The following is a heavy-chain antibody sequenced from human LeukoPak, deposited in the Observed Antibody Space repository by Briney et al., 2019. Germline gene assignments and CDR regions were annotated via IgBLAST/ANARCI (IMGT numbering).Heavy chain of an antibody. Sequence: GGSLRLSCAASGFTVSSNYMSWVRQAPGKGLEWVSVIYSGGSTYYADSVKGRFTISRDNSKNTLYLQMNSLRAEDTAVYYCARGDYGDYVALDYWGQGTLVTVSS. CDR1: GFTVSSNY. D-gene: IGHD4-17*01. CDR3: ARGDYGDYVALDY. J-gene: IGHJ4*02. CDR2: IYSGGST. V-gene: IGHV3-53*01.